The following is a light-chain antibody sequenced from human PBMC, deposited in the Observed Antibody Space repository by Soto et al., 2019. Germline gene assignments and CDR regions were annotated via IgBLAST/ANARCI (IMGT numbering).Light chain of an antibody. CDR2: EVS. J-gene: IGLJ1*01. Sequence: QSVLTQPASVSGSPGQSITIPCTGTSSDVGSYNLVSWYQHHPGKAPKLLISEVSKRPSGVSNRFSGSKSGNTASLTISGLHAEDDADYYCCSYAGRFYVFGPGTKVTVL. V-gene: IGLV2-23*02. CDR1: SSDVGSYNL. CDR3: CSYAGRFYV.